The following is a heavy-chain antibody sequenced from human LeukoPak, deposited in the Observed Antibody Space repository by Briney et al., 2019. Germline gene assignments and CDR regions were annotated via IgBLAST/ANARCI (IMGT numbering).Heavy chain of an antibody. CDR1: GFTFSRTW. Sequence: GGSLRLSCAASGFTFSRTWMHWVRQVPGKGLVWVSAISVGSDVIYYADSVKGRFAISRDNSKHTVYLQMDSLRAEDTAVYYCAKSHVSTATGTGRYFDYWGQGTLVTVSS. J-gene: IGHJ4*02. D-gene: IGHD3-9*01. V-gene: IGHV3-23*01. CDR3: AKSHVSTATGTGRYFDY. CDR2: ISVGSDVI.